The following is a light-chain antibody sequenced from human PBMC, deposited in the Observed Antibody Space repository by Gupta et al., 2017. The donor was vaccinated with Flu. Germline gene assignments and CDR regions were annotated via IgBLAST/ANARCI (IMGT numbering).Light chain of an antibody. V-gene: IGLV2-11*03. CDR2: EVD. J-gene: IGLJ3*02. CDR3: CSDAGSYTWV. CDR1: RSEVGGGNF. Sequence: VTSSCTGNRSEVGGGNFDVWDQQHTGKAPKLMIYEVDKRPSGVPDRFSASKSGNTASLTISGRQTQEEAHYYCCSDAGSYTWVFGGGTELTVL.